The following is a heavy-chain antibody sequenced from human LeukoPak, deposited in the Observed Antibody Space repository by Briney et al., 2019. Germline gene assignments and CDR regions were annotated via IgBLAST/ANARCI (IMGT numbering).Heavy chain of an antibody. V-gene: IGHV1-69*06. J-gene: IGHJ4*02. CDR1: GGTFTSYA. Sequence: VASVKVSCKASGGTFTSYAISWVRQAPGQGLEWMGGIIPIFGTVNYAQKFQGRVTIIADKSTSTAYMELSSLRSEDTAVYYCARGRWIAPDERYYFDYWGQGTLVTVSS. CDR2: IIPIFGTV. D-gene: IGHD5-12*01. CDR3: ARGRWIAPDERYYFDY.